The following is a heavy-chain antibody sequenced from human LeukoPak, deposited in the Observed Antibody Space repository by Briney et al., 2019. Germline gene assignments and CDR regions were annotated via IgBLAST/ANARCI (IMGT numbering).Heavy chain of an antibody. Sequence: SETLSLTCAVSGGSISSGGYSWSWIRQPPGKGLEWIGYIYHSGSTYYNPSLKSRVTISVDRSKNQFSLKLSSVTAADTAVYYCASHYYGSGSYSAGHFDYWGQGTLVTVSS. D-gene: IGHD3-10*01. CDR3: ASHYYGSGSYSAGHFDY. J-gene: IGHJ4*02. CDR1: GGSISSGGYS. V-gene: IGHV4-30-2*01. CDR2: IYHSGST.